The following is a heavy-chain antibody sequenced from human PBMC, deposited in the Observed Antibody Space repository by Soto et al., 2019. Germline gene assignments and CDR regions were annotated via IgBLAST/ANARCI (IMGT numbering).Heavy chain of an antibody. D-gene: IGHD6-13*01. CDR3: ASGAASTISKIDY. CDR1: GFTFSDHY. V-gene: IGHV3-11*06. J-gene: IGHJ4*02. CDR2: ISSSTSYT. Sequence: GGSLRLSCAASGFTFSDHYMTWIRQAPGKGLEWVSYISSSTSYTNYADSVKGRFTISRDNAKNSLYLQMNSLRAEDTAVYYCASGAASTISKIDYWGQGTLVTVSS.